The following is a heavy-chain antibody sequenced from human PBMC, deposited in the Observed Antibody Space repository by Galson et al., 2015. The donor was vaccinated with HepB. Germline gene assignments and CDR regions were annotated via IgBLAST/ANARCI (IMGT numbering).Heavy chain of an antibody. J-gene: IGHJ4*02. CDR1: GYSFTSYW. D-gene: IGHD3-3*01. Sequence: QSGAEVKKPGESLKISCKGSGYSFTSYWIGWVRQMPGKGLEWMGIIYPGDSDTRYSPSFQGQVTISADKSISTAYLQWSSLKASDPAMYYCASPASTIFGAEPYYYFDYWGQGTLVTVSS. CDR2: IYPGDSDT. V-gene: IGHV5-51*03. CDR3: ASPASTIFGAEPYYYFDY.